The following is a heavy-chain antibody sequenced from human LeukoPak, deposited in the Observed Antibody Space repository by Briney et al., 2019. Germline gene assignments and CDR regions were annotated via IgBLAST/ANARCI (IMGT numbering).Heavy chain of an antibody. CDR1: GGSISSGDYY. V-gene: IGHV4-30-4*01. CDR3: ARVRSYYGSGSPPDY. D-gene: IGHD3-10*01. CDR2: IYYSGST. Sequence: PSETLSLTCTVSGGSISSGDYYWSWIRQPPGKGLEWIGYIYYSGSTYYNPSLKSRVTISVDTSKNQFSLKLSSVTAADTAVYYCARVRSYYGSGSPPDYWGQGTLVTVSS. J-gene: IGHJ4*02.